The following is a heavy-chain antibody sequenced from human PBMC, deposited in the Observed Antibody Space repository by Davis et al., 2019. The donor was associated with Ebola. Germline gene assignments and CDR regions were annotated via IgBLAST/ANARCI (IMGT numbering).Heavy chain of an antibody. Sequence: GGSLRPSCPPPGFTASSNYMSWVRQPPGKGREWVSAISGSGGSTYYADSVKGRFTFSRDNAKNSLYLQMNSLRAEDTAVYYCARVLYSGSPHGTFWGQGTLVTVSS. V-gene: IGHV3-23*01. D-gene: IGHD1-26*01. J-gene: IGHJ4*02. CDR2: ISGSGGST. CDR1: GFTASSNY. CDR3: ARVLYSGSPHGTF.